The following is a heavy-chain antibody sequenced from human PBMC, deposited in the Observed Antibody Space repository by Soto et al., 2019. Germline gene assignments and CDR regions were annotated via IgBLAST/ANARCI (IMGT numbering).Heavy chain of an antibody. J-gene: IGHJ4*02. CDR2: ISFSGNT. Sequence: SETLSLTCTVSGGSISSGDYYWSWIRQPPGKGLEWIGYISFSGNTYYNPSLKSRVTISLDTSKNQFSLKLSSVTAADTAFYYCAKGYGYSTGWHRYYFDFWGQGILVTVSS. CDR3: AKGYGYSTGWHRYYFDF. V-gene: IGHV4-30-4*01. CDR1: GGSISSGDYY. D-gene: IGHD6-19*01.